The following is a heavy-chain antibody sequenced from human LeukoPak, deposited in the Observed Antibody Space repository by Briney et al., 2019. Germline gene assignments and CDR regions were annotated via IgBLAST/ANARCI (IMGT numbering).Heavy chain of an antibody. Sequence: GGSLRLSCAASGFTFSSYAMSWVRQAPGKGLEWVSAISGSGGSTYYADSVKGRFTISRDNSKNTLYLQMNSLRAEDTAVYYCAKGHGYSSGWGGFDYWGQGTLVTVSS. J-gene: IGHJ4*02. D-gene: IGHD6-19*01. V-gene: IGHV3-23*01. CDR3: AKGHGYSSGWGGFDY. CDR2: ISGSGGST. CDR1: GFTFSSYA.